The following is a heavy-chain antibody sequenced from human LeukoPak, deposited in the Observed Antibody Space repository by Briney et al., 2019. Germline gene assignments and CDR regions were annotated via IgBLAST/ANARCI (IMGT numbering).Heavy chain of an antibody. D-gene: IGHD4-17*01. CDR3: ARNGDSTPEFDY. J-gene: IGHJ4*02. CDR1: RYTFTAYY. V-gene: IGHV1-2*02. Sequence: ASVKVSCKASRYTFTAYYIHWVRQAPGQGLEWMGWINPNSGGTKYAQKFQGRVTMTRDTSISIAYMELSSPTSDDTAVFYCARNGDSTPEFDYWGQGTLVTVSS. CDR2: INPNSGGT.